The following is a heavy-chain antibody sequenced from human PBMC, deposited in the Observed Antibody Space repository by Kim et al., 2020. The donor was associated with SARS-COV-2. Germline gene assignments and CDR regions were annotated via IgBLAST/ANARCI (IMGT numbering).Heavy chain of an antibody. CDR1: GGSISSSSYY. CDR3: ARDPPAAAAPVYYYGMDV. V-gene: IGHV4-39*07. Sequence: SETLSLTCTVSGGSISSSSYYWGWIRQPPGKGLEWIGSIYYSGSTYYNPSLKSRVTISVDTSKNQFSLKLSSVTAADTAVYYCARDPPAAAAPVYYYGMDVWGQGTTVTVSS. J-gene: IGHJ6*02. CDR2: IYYSGST. D-gene: IGHD6-13*01.